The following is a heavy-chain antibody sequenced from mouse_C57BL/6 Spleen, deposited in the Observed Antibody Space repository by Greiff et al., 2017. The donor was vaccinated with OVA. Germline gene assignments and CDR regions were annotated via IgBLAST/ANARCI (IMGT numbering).Heavy chain of an antibody. CDR2: IDPEDGDT. J-gene: IGHJ2*01. D-gene: IGHD2-2*01. Sequence: VQLQQSGAELVRPGASVKLSCTASGFNIKDYYMHWVKQRPEQGLEWIGRIDPEDGDTEYAPKFQGKATMTADTSSNTAYLQLSSLTSEDTAVYYCTTSTMVTTRYYFDDWGQGTTLTVSS. CDR3: TTSTMVTTRYYFDD. CDR1: GFNIKDYY. V-gene: IGHV14-1*01.